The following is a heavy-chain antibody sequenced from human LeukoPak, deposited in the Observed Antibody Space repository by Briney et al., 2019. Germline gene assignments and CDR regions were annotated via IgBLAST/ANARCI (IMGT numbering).Heavy chain of an antibody. CDR3: ARATPLTYYYDSSGYRSLYFQD. V-gene: IGHV4-39*01. D-gene: IGHD3-22*01. CDR2: IYYSGTT. J-gene: IGHJ1*01. Sequence: SDTLSLTCSVSGGSISSSSYFWGWLRQPPGKGLEWIRSIYYSGTTYYNTSLKSRVTISVDTSKNQFSLQLTSVTAADTAVYYCARATPLTYYYDSSGYRSLYFQDSGQGTLVTVSS. CDR1: GGSISSSSYF.